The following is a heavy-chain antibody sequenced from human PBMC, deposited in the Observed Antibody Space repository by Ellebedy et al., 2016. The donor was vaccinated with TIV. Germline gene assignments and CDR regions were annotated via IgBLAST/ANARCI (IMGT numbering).Heavy chain of an antibody. J-gene: IGHJ6*02. CDR1: GGSFSGNY. CDR2: INDRGST. D-gene: IGHD3-3*01. CDR3: ARGALAILGVVTGYYGLDV. Sequence: MPSETLSLTCAVYGGSFSGNYWSWIRQPPGKGLEWIGEINDRGSTNYTPSLKSRVTISVDSSKNQFSLKLTSGSAADTAVYYCARGALAILGVVTGYYGLDVWGQGTTVTVSS. V-gene: IGHV4-34*01.